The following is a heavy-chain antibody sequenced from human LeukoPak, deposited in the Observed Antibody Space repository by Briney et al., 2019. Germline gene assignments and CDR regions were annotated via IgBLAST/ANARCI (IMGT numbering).Heavy chain of an antibody. V-gene: IGHV1-69*13. CDR3: ARGKLCSSTSCYAPYYYYGMDV. Sequence: ASVKVSCKASGGTFSSYAISWVRQAPGQGLEWMGGIIPIFGTANYAQKFQGRVTITADESTSTAYMELSSLRSEDTAVYYCARGKLCSSTSCYAPYYYYGMDVWGQGTTVTVSS. J-gene: IGHJ6*02. CDR1: GGTFSSYA. D-gene: IGHD2-2*01. CDR2: IIPIFGTA.